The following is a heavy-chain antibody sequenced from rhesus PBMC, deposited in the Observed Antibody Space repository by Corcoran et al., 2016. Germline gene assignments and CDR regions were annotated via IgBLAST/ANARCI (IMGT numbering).Heavy chain of an antibody. V-gene: IGHV4-65*02. D-gene: IGHD2-15*01. CDR2: IGDSSGSN. CDR3: ARRGVEYCSSTYCSQDY. J-gene: IGHJ4*01. CDR1: GGSISSSNW. Sequence: QVQLQESGPGLVKPSETLSLTCAVSGGSISSSNWRSWFRQPPGQGLAWIGNIGDSSGSNYYNPSLKSRVTISKDTSKNQFSLKLSSVTAADTAVYYCARRGVEYCSSTYCSQDYWGQGVLVTVSS.